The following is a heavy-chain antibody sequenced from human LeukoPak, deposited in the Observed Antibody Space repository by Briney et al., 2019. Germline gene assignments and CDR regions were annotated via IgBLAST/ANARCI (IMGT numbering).Heavy chain of an antibody. D-gene: IGHD6-13*01. V-gene: IGHV3-30-3*01. CDR2: ISYDGNNK. CDR3: AKLSSSWDDFDY. Sequence: GGSLRLSCAASGFSFSSYAMHWVRQAPGKGLEWVTVISYDGNNKYYADSVKGRFTISRDNSKNTLYLQMNSLRAEDTAVYYCAKLSSSWDDFDYWGQGTLVTVSS. CDR1: GFSFSSYA. J-gene: IGHJ4*02.